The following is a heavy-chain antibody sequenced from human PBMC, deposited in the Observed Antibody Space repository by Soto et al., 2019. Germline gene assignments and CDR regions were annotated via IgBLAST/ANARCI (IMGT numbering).Heavy chain of an antibody. CDR2: INPNSGGT. J-gene: IGHJ6*03. CDR1: GYTFTGYY. D-gene: IGHD6-6*01. Sequence: ASVKVSCKASGYTFTGYYMHWVRQAPGQGLEWMGWINPNSGGTNYAQKFQGWVTMTRDTSISTAYMELSRLRSDDTAVYYCARGGIAARPTGTDYYYYMDVWGKGTTVTVSS. V-gene: IGHV1-2*04. CDR3: ARGGIAARPTGTDYYYYMDV.